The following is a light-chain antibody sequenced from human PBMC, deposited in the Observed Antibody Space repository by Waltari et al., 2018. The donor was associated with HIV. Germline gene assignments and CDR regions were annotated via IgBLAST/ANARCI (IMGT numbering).Light chain of an antibody. J-gene: IGLJ2*01. CDR2: DNT. CDR3: GTWDSSLRMV. V-gene: IGLV1-51*01. Sequence: QSVLTQPPSVSAAPGQRVTVSCSGSSSNIGNGYVSWYQQLPGTAPKLLIYDNTRRPSGIPDRFSGSKSGTSATLDISGLQTGDEADYFCGTWDSSLRMVFGGGTKLTVL. CDR1: SSNIGNGY.